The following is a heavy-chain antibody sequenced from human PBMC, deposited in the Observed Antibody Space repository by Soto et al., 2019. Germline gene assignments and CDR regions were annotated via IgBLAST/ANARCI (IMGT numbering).Heavy chain of an antibody. CDR2: IYYSGST. CDR1: GGSISSSSYY. Sequence: SETLSLTCTVSGGSISSSSYYWGWIRQPPGKGLEWIGSIYYSGSTYYSPSLKSRVTISVDTSKNQFSLKLSSVTAADTAVYYCARPKGIAVAGTHNWFDPWGQGTLVTVSS. J-gene: IGHJ5*02. D-gene: IGHD6-19*01. CDR3: ARPKGIAVAGTHNWFDP. V-gene: IGHV4-39*01.